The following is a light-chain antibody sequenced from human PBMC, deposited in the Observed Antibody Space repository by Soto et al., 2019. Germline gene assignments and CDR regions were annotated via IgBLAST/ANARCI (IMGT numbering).Light chain of an antibody. Sequence: ILLTQSPSSLPSSVGYIFTITFRASQSISSYLNWYQQKPGKAPKVLIYAASSLQSGVPSRFSGSGSGTDFTLTISSLQPEDFATYYCQQSYSIPWTFGQGTKVDI. V-gene: IGKV1-39*01. J-gene: IGKJ1*01. CDR1: QSISSY. CDR2: AAS. CDR3: QQSYSIPWT.